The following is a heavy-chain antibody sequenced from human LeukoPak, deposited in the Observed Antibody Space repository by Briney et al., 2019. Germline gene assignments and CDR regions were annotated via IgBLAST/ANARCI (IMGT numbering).Heavy chain of an antibody. CDR1: GFTFTNAW. D-gene: IGHD3-10*01. Sequence: GGSLRLSCVGSGFTFTNAWMSWVRQAPGKGLEWLGRIRSKTDGETTNYAEPVRGRFTISRDDSKSAVYLQMNSLKIEDTAVYYCTTDLGTYYHGSQRLIPIDYWGQGTLVTVSS. J-gene: IGHJ4*02. V-gene: IGHV3-15*01. CDR2: IRSKTDGETT. CDR3: TTDLGTYYHGSQRLIPIDY.